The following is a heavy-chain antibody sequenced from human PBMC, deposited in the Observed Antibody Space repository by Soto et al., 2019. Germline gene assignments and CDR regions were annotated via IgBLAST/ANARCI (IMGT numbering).Heavy chain of an antibody. V-gene: IGHV3-23*01. Sequence: VQLLESGGALVQPGGSLRLSCVASGFSFNSYAMSWVRQAPGKGLEWVSGISDTGGATYYTDSLKGRFTISRDNSRNTLYLQMNSVRAEDTAVYYGAKLYFRGEYCTTFTCSDYWGQGTLVTVSS. D-gene: IGHD2-8*01. CDR3: AKLYFRGEYCTTFTCSDY. CDR2: ISDTGGAT. CDR1: GFSFNSYA. J-gene: IGHJ4*02.